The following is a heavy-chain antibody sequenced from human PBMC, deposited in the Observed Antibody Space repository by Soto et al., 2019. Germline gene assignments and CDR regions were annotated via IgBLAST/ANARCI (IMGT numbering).Heavy chain of an antibody. Sequence: QVQLVQSGAEVKKPGSSVKVSCKASGGTFSSYPISWVRQAPGQGLEWMGRIIPILGIANSAQKFQGRVTITADKSTSTACMGLSSLSSEDTGVYYCARIATNYDCWSGYHQSGSYYYYMDVWGKGTTVTVCS. V-gene: IGHV1-69*02. CDR1: GGTFSSYP. J-gene: IGHJ6*03. CDR2: IIPILGIA. CDR3: ARIATNYDCWSGYHQSGSYYYYMDV. D-gene: IGHD3-3*01.